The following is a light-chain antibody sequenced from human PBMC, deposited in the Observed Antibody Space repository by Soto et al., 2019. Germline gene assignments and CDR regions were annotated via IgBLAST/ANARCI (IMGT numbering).Light chain of an antibody. CDR2: WAS. CDR1: QSIGSN. Sequence: EIVMTQSPATLSVSPGERATLSCRASQSIGSNLAWYQQKPGQPPKLLIYWASARESGVPDRFSGSGSETNFNFTIQSLQAEDVAVYYCQQYYTIPITFGGGTKVEIK. V-gene: IGKV3-15*01. CDR3: QQYYTIPIT. J-gene: IGKJ4*01.